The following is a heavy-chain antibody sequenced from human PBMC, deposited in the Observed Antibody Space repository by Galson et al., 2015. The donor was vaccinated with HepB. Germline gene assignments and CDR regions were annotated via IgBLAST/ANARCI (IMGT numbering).Heavy chain of an antibody. J-gene: IGHJ6*02. CDR2: ISAYNGNT. V-gene: IGHV1-18*04. Sequence: SVKVSCKASGYTFTSYGISWVRQAPGQGLEWMGWISAYNGNTNYAQKLQGRVTMTTDTSTSTAYMELRSLRSDDTAVYYCARVGINSSGWYHYYYYGMDVWAQGTTVTVSS. D-gene: IGHD6-19*01. CDR3: ARVGINSSGWYHYYYYGMDV. CDR1: GYTFTSYG.